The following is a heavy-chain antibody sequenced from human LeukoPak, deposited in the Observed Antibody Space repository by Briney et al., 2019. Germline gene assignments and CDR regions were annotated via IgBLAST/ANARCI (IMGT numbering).Heavy chain of an antibody. Sequence: GGSLRLSCAASGFTVSSNYMSWVRQAPGKGLEWVSVIYSGGSTYYADSVKGRFTIPRDNSKNTLYLQMNSLRAEDTAVYYCARDLVAGTRVDYWGQGTLVTVSS. J-gene: IGHJ4*02. D-gene: IGHD6-19*01. CDR3: ARDLVAGTRVDY. CDR1: GFTVSSNY. CDR2: IYSGGST. V-gene: IGHV3-66*01.